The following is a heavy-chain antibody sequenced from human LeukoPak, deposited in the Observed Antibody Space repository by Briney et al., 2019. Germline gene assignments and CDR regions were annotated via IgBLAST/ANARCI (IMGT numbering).Heavy chain of an antibody. Sequence: SETLSLTCTISGYSISSGYYWGWIRQPPGKGLEWIGSIYHSGSTYYNPSLKSRVTISLDTSENQFSLKLSSVTAADTSVYYCARDLYSSGWGYFDYWGQGTLVTVSS. CDR2: IYHSGST. D-gene: IGHD6-19*01. J-gene: IGHJ4*02. V-gene: IGHV4-38-2*02. CDR3: ARDLYSSGWGYFDY. CDR1: GYSISSGYY.